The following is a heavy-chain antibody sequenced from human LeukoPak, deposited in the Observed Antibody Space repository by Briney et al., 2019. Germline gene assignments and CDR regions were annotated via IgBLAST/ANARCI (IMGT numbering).Heavy chain of an antibody. J-gene: IGHJ4*02. CDR1: GFTFTSSA. Sequence: RASVKVSCKASGFTFTSSAMQWVRQARGQRLEWIGWIVVGSGNTNYAQKFQERVTITRDMSTSTAYMELSSLRSEDTAVYYCARDTGRSSYDFWSGNYFDYWGQGTLVTVSS. CDR3: ARDTGRSSYDFWSGNYFDY. CDR2: IVVGSGNT. V-gene: IGHV1-58*02. D-gene: IGHD3-3*01.